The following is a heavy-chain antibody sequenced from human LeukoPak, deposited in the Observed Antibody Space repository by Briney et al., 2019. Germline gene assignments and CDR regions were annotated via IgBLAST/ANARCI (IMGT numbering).Heavy chain of an antibody. CDR1: GFTFDDYA. D-gene: IGHD3-10*01. CDR2: IKWNGAGT. CDR3: ARDGMVRGVIIWDAFDI. Sequence: PGGSLRLSCAASGFTFDDYAMNWVRQAPGKGLEWVSGIKWNGAGTDYADSVRGRFTISRDNAKNSLYLQMNSLRDEDTAVYYCARDGMVRGVIIWDAFDIWGQGTMVTVSS. J-gene: IGHJ3*02. V-gene: IGHV3-20*04.